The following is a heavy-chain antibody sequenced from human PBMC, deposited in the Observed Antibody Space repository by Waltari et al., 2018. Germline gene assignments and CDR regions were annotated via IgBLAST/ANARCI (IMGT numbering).Heavy chain of an antibody. J-gene: IGHJ4*02. CDR2: ISWNSGSI. D-gene: IGHD3-16*01. CDR3: AKGLSGGAADY. V-gene: IGHV3-9*01. Sequence: EVQLVESGGGLVQPGRSLRLSCAASGFTFDDYAMHWVRQAPGKGLDWVSGISWNSGSIGYADSVKGRFTISRDNAKNSLYLQMNSLRAEDTALYYCAKGLSGGAADYWGQGTLVTVSS. CDR1: GFTFDDYA.